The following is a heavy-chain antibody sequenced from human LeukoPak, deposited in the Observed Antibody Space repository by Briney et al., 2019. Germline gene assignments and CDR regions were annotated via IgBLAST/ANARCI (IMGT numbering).Heavy chain of an antibody. D-gene: IGHD6-13*01. CDR2: MNPNSGNT. J-gene: IGHJ3*02. Sequence: ASVKVSCKASGYTFTSYDINWVRQATGQGLEWMGWMNPNSGNTGYAQKFQGRVTMTRNTSISTAYMELSSLRSEDTAVYYCALIAGSLEGVFDIWGKGKMVTVSS. CDR1: GYTFTSYD. CDR3: ALIAGSLEGVFDI. V-gene: IGHV1-8*01.